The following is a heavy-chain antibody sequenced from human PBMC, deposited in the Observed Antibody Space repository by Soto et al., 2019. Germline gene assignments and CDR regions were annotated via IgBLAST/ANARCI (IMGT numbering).Heavy chain of an antibody. CDR3: ARGYSGYGKGAFDI. CDR2: ISAYNGNT. D-gene: IGHD5-12*01. Sequence: GASVKVSCKASGYTFTSYGISWVRQAPGQGLEWMGWISAYNGNTNYAQKLQGRVTMTTDTSTSTAYMELRSLGSDDTAVYYCARGYSGYGKGAFDIWGQGTMVTVSS. CDR1: GYTFTSYG. V-gene: IGHV1-18*01. J-gene: IGHJ3*02.